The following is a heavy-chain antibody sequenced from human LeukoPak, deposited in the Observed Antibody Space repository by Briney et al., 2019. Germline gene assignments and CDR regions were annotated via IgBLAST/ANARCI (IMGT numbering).Heavy chain of an antibody. Sequence: PSQTLSLTCTVSGGSISSGGYYWSWIRQHPGKGLEWIGYIYYSGSTYYNPSLKSRLTISVDTSKNQFSLKLSSVTVADTAVYYCARTTVVAKYFDYWDQGTLVTVSS. CDR3: ARTTVVAKYFDY. V-gene: IGHV4-31*03. D-gene: IGHD4-23*01. CDR2: IYYSGST. CDR1: GGSISSGGYY. J-gene: IGHJ4*02.